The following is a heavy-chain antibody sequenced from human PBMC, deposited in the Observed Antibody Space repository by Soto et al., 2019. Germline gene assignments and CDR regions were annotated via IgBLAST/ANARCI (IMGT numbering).Heavy chain of an antibody. J-gene: IGHJ4*02. CDR3: ARSPIPSLLAVAGTLDY. V-gene: IGHV4-39*01. D-gene: IGHD6-19*01. CDR2: IYYSGST. Sequence: QLQLQESGPGLVKPSETLSLTCTVSGGSISSSSYYWGWIRQPPGKGLEWIGSIYYSGSTYYNPSLKSRVTISVDTSKNQFSLKLSSVTAADTAVYYCARSPIPSLLAVAGTLDYWGQGTLVTVSS. CDR1: GGSISSSSYY.